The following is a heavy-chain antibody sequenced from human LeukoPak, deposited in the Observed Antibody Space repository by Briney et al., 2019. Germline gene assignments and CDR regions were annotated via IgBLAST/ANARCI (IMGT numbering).Heavy chain of an antibody. CDR3: ARLTDYCDSSGYYRNYNWFDP. CDR2: IYPGDSDT. D-gene: IGHD3-22*01. J-gene: IGHJ5*02. V-gene: IGHV5-51*01. CDR1: GYSFINYW. Sequence: GESLKISCKGSGYSFINYWIAWVRQMPGKGLEWMGIIYPGDSDTKYSPSFQGQVTISADKSINTAYLQWSSLTASDTAMYYCARLTDYCDSSGYYRNYNWFDPWGQGTLVTVSS.